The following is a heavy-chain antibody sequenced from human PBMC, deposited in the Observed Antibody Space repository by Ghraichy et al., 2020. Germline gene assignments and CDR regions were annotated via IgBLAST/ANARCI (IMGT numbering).Heavy chain of an antibody. CDR3: ARDLAYCSSTSCPSNWFDP. CDR1: GGSISSYY. J-gene: IGHJ5*02. D-gene: IGHD2-2*01. CDR2: IYYSGST. Sequence: SETLSLTCTVSGGSISSYYWSWIRQPPGKGLEWIGYIYYSGSTNYNPSLKSRVTISVDTSKNQFSLKLSSVTAADTAVYYCARDLAYCSSTSCPSNWFDPWGQGTLVTVSS. V-gene: IGHV4-59*01.